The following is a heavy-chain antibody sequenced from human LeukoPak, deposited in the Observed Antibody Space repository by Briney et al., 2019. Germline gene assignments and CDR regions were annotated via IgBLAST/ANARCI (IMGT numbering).Heavy chain of an antibody. J-gene: IGHJ4*02. CDR3: ARDLGASTVIFFDY. V-gene: IGHV1-18*01. CDR1: GYTFTDFG. CDR2: VSAYNGDT. Sequence: ASVKVSCKASGYTFTDFGVSWVRQAPGQGPEWMGWVSAYNGDTNYAQKLQGRVTMTTDTSTSTAYMELRSLTSDDTAVYYCARDLGASTVIFFDYWGQGTLVTVSS. D-gene: IGHD4-11*01.